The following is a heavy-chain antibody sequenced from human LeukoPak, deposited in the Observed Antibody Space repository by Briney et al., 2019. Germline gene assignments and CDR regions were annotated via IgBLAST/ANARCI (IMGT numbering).Heavy chain of an antibody. Sequence: GGSLRLSCAASGFTFSSYSMNWVRQAPGKGLEWVSSISSSSSYIYYADSVKGRFTISRDNAKNSLYLQMNSLGAEDTAVYYCAKKGVLYCDFWGVHNWFDPWGQGTLVTVSS. CDR2: ISSSSSYI. D-gene: IGHD3-3*01. CDR1: GFTFSSYS. V-gene: IGHV3-21*01. J-gene: IGHJ5*02. CDR3: AKKGVLYCDFWGVHNWFDP.